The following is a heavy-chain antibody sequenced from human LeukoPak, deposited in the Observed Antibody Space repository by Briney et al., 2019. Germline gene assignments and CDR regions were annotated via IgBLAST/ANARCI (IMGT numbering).Heavy chain of an antibody. J-gene: IGHJ3*02. D-gene: IGHD5-18*01. CDR1: GFTFSSYS. CDR2: ISSSSSYI. V-gene: IGHV3-21*01. Sequence: PGRSLRLSCAASGFTFSSYSMNWVRQAPGKGLEWVSSISSSSSYIYYADSVKGRFTISRDNAKNSLYLQMNSLRAEDTAVYYCASPEYSYGFNDAFDIWGQGRMVTVSS. CDR3: ASPEYSYGFNDAFDI.